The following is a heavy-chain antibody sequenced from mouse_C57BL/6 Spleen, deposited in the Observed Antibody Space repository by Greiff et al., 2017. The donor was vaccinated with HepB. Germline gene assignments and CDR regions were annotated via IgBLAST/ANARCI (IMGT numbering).Heavy chain of an antibody. V-gene: IGHV5-17*01. CDR1: GFTFSDYG. CDR2: ISSGSSTI. D-gene: IGHD4-1*01. J-gene: IGHJ2*01. CDR3: ARKLGREGYYFDY. Sequence: EVKLEESGGGLVKPGGSLKLSCAASGFTFSDYGMHWVRQAPEKGLEWVAYISSGSSTIYYADTVKGRFTISRDNAKNTLFLQMTSLRSEDTAMYYCARKLGREGYYFDYWGQGTTLTVSS.